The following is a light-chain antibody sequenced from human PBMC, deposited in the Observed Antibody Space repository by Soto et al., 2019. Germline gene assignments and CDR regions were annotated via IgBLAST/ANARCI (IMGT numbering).Light chain of an antibody. CDR2: AAS. V-gene: IGKV1-39*01. J-gene: IGKJ2*01. CDR3: QQSYSAPYT. Sequence: DIQMTQSPSSLSASVGDRVTITCRASQSISSYLNWYQQKPGKAPKLLIYAASNLQSGVPSRLSGGGSGTDFTLTISSLQPEDFATYYCQQSYSAPYTFGQGTKLEIK. CDR1: QSISSY.